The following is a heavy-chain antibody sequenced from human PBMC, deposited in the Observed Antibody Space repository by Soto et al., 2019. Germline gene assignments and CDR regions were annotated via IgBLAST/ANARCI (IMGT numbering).Heavy chain of an antibody. J-gene: IGHJ3*02. CDR2: IYTSGST. CDR3: ARSTTRPRSNIVVVVASTGVFEI. CDR1: GGSISSYY. Sequence: SETLSLTCTVSGGSISSYYWSWIRQPAGKGLEWIGRIYTSGSTNYNPSLKSRVTMSVDTSKNQFSLKLSSVTAADTAAYYCARSTTRPRSNIVVVVASTGVFEIWGQGTMVTV. V-gene: IGHV4-4*07. D-gene: IGHD2-15*01.